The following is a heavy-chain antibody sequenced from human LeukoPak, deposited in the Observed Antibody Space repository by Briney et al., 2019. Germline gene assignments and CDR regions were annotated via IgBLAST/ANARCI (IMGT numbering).Heavy chain of an antibody. CDR1: GFTFSNFW. Sequence: GGSLRLSCVASGFTFSNFWMNWVRQAPGKGPEWVANIKPDGYEKYYVDSVKGRFTISRDNTKNSLYLQMNSLRAEDTAVYYCGRAYGAGSCDYWGQGTLVTVSS. V-gene: IGHV3-7*01. CDR3: GRAYGAGSCDY. CDR2: IKPDGYEK. D-gene: IGHD3-10*01. J-gene: IGHJ4*02.